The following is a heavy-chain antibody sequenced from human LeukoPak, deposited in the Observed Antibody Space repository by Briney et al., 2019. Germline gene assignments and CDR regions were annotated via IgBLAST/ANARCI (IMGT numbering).Heavy chain of an antibody. Sequence: SETLSLTCTVPGGSLSSYYWSWIRQPPGKGLEWIGYIYYSGSTNYNPSLKSRVTISVDTSKNQFSLKLSSVTAADTAVYYCARVDTAMVTVPHYYYGMDVWGQGTTVTVSS. CDR3: ARVDTAMVTVPHYYYGMDV. D-gene: IGHD5-18*01. CDR2: IYYSGST. J-gene: IGHJ6*02. CDR1: GGSLSSYY. V-gene: IGHV4-59*01.